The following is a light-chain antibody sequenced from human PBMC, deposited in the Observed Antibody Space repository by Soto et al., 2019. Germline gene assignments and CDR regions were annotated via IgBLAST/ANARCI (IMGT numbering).Light chain of an antibody. CDR1: QSVRTN. J-gene: IGKJ1*01. CDR3: PQYNDTWPT. Sequence: EIVITQSPATLSVSPGERATLSCRASQSVRTNLAWYTHKPGQSPRPLIYGAFNRATGFPARFSGSGAGTECTLTINGLQSEDVAVDYCPQYNDTWPTFGQGTKVDNK. CDR2: GAF. V-gene: IGKV3-15*01.